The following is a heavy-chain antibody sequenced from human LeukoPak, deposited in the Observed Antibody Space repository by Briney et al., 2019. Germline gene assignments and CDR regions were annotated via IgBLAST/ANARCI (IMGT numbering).Heavy chain of an antibody. CDR1: GGSISSYY. J-gene: IGHJ6*03. CDR2: IYYSGST. D-gene: IGHD4-17*01. V-gene: IGHV4-59*01. CDR3: ARGSIVHDYGTGYYYYYMDV. Sequence: PSETLSLTCTVSGGSISSYYWSWIRQPPGKGLEWIGYIYYSGSTNYNPSLKSRVTISVDTSKNQFSLKLSSVTAADTAVYYRARGSIVHDYGTGYYYYYMDVWGKGTTVTVSS.